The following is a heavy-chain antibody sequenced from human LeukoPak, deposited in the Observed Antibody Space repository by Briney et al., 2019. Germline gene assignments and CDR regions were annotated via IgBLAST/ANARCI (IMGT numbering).Heavy chain of an antibody. CDR2: IYPIFGTA. CDR3: ARSPCRHYYDSSGYYPYYFDY. D-gene: IGHD3-22*01. V-gene: IGHV1-69*01. J-gene: IGHJ4*02. Sequence: SVKVSCKASGGTFSSYAISWVRQAPGQGLEWMGGIYPIFGTANYAQTFQGRVTITADESTSTAYMELSSLRSEETAVYYCARSPCRHYYDSSGYYPYYFDYWGQGTLVTVSS. CDR1: GGTFSSYA.